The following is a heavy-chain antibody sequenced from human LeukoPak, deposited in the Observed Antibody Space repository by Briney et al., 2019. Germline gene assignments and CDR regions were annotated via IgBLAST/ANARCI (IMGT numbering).Heavy chain of an antibody. CDR1: GGSIGSYS. D-gene: IGHD6-13*01. V-gene: IGHV4-59*08. CDR3: ARLRSSTWLLIDY. J-gene: IGHJ4*02. Sequence: SETLSLTCTVSGGSIGSYSWSWIRQPPGKGLEWIWYISHSGSTNYSPSLRSRVTISVDTSKNQFSLRLSSVTAADTAVYYCARLRSSTWLLIDYWGQGTLVTVSS. CDR2: ISHSGST.